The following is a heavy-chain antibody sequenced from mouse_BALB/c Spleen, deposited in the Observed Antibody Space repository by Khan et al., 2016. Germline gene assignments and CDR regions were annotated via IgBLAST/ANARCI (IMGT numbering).Heavy chain of an antibody. Sequence: EVELVKSGGGLVKPGGSLKLSCAASGFTFSDYYMYWVRQTPEKRLEWVATISDGGSYTYYPDSVKGRFTISRDNAKNNLYLQMSSLKSEDTAMYYCARDRYDYFDYWGQGTTLTVSS. V-gene: IGHV5-4*02. D-gene: IGHD2-14*01. J-gene: IGHJ2*01. CDR3: ARDRYDYFDY. CDR2: ISDGGSYT. CDR1: GFTFSDYY.